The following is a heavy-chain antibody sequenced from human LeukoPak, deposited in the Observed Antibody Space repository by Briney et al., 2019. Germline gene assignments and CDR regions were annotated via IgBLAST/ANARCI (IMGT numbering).Heavy chain of an antibody. Sequence: GGSLRLSCAASGVTFSSYGRHWVRQAPGKGLEWVAFIWYDGSNKYYAASVNGRFTISRDNSKNTLYLQMNSLRAEDTAVYYCAKDLGDIVVVPAAIPYGAFDIWGQGAMVTVSS. CDR3: AKDLGDIVVVPAAIPYGAFDI. V-gene: IGHV3-30*02. D-gene: IGHD2-2*01. CDR1: GVTFSSYG. CDR2: IWYDGSNK. J-gene: IGHJ3*02.